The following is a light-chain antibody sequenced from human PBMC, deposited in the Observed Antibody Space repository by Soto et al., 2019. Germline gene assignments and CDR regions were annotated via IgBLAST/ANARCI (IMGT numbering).Light chain of an antibody. V-gene: IGKV3-20*01. J-gene: IGKJ3*01. CDR1: QSVASTY. CDR3: QPYGNSPPFT. CDR2: GAS. Sequence: DIVLTQSPGTLSLSPGERATLSCRASQSVASTYLAWYQQKPGQAPRLLIYGASSRATGIPDRFSGSGSGTDFTLTISRLEPEDFAVYYCQPYGNSPPFTFGPGTKVDIK.